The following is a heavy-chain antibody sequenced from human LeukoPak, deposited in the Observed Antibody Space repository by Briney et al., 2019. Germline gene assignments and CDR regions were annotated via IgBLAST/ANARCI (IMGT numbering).Heavy chain of an antibody. J-gene: IGHJ4*02. CDR1: GFTFSDYY. CDR2: ISSSGSII. CDR3: ARAYCSSTSCYRWGVFDY. D-gene: IGHD2-2*02. Sequence: GGSLRLSCAASGFTFSDYYMSWIRQAPGKGLEWVSYISSSGSIIYYADSVKGRFTISRDNAKNSLYLQMNSLRAEDTAVYYCARAYCSSTSCYRWGVFDYWGQGTLVTVSS. V-gene: IGHV3-11*04.